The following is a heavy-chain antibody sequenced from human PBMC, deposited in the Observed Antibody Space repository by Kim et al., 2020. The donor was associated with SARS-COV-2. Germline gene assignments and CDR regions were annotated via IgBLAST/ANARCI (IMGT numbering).Heavy chain of an antibody. D-gene: IGHD1-1*01. V-gene: IGHV3-74*01. CDR2: LNTDGSIT. J-gene: IGHJ4*02. Sequence: GGSLRLSCAASGLTFNSYWMHWVRQAPGKGLVWVSRLNTDGSITDYADSVKGRFTISRDNSKNTLYLQMDSLRVEDTAVYYCVKSSWLEPPHWGQGTLVTVSS. CDR1: GLTFNSYW. CDR3: VKSSWLEPPH.